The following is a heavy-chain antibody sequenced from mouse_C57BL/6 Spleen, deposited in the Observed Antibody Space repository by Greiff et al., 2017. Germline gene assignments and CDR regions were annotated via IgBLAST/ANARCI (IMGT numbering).Heavy chain of an antibody. CDR3: ARHEGYYGSSPWYFDV. CDR1: GYTFTEYT. D-gene: IGHD1-1*01. CDR2: FYPGSGSL. J-gene: IGHJ1*03. Sequence: QVQLQQSGAELVKPGASVKLSCKASGYTFTEYTIHWVKQRSGQGLEWIGWFYPGSGSLRYNEKFKDKATLTADKSSSTVYMELSRLTSEDSAVYYCARHEGYYGSSPWYFDVWGTGTTVTVSS. V-gene: IGHV1-62-2*01.